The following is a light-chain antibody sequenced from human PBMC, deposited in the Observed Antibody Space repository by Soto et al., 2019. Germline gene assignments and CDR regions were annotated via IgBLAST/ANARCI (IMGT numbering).Light chain of an antibody. CDR2: GVS. CDR1: SSDVGGYNY. Sequence: QSVLTQPRSVSGSPGQSVTISCTGTSSDVGGYNYVSWYQQHPGKAPKLMIYGVSERPSGVPDRFSGSKSGNTASLTISGLQAEDEAEYYCCSYAGSYTGVFGGGTK. J-gene: IGLJ2*01. CDR3: CSYAGSYTGV. V-gene: IGLV2-11*01.